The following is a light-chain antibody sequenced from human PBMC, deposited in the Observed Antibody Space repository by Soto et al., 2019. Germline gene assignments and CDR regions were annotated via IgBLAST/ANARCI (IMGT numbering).Light chain of an antibody. CDR1: QSVSNN. CDR3: QQYNNWPRT. J-gene: IGKJ1*01. CDR2: GAS. V-gene: IGKV3-15*01. Sequence: EIAMTQSPATLSVSPGERATLSCRASQSVSNNLVWYQQKPGQAPRLLIYGASTRATGIPARFSGSGSGTEFTLTISSLQSEDFAIYYCQQYNNWPRTFGQGTKVEIK.